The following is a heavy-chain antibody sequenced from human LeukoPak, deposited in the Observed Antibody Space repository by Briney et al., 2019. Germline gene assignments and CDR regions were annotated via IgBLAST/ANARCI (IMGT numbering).Heavy chain of an antibody. CDR3: ARRYDSSEVPETFDY. Sequence: PSETLSLTCTVSGGSISSYYGSWVRQPPGKGLEWIGYIYYSGSTNSNPSLKSRVNISVDTSTNQFSLELSSVSAADTAVYFCARRYDSSEVPETFDYWGQGSVVTVSS. V-gene: IGHV4-59*01. CDR2: IYYSGST. CDR1: GGSISSYY. J-gene: IGHJ4*02. D-gene: IGHD3-22*01.